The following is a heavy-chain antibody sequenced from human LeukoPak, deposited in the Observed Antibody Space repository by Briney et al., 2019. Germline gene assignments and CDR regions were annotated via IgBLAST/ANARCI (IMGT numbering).Heavy chain of an antibody. CDR3: ARPTTVTMVDAFNI. V-gene: IGHV3-13*04. CDR2: IGTAGDT. D-gene: IGHD4-17*01. J-gene: IGHJ3*02. Sequence: GGSLRLSCAASGFTFSSYDMHWVRQATGKGLEWVSAIGTAGDTYYPGSVKGRFTISRDNAKNSLYLQMNSLRAVDTAVYFCARPTTVTMVDAFNIWGLGTMVTVSS. CDR1: GFTFSSYD.